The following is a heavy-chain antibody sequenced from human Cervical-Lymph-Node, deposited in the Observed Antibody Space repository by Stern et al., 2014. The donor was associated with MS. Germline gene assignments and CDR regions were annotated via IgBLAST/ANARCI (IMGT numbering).Heavy chain of an antibody. Sequence: MQLVESGGGVVQPGRSLRLSCAASGFTFSNFGMHWVRQAPGKGLEWVAVISYDGSDKYYADSVRGRFTISRDNSQNTLHLQMNSLRAEDTAVYYCAKGRTVAGKGVGAFDIWGQGTMVTVSS. CDR2: ISYDGSDK. CDR1: GFTFSNFG. J-gene: IGHJ3*02. V-gene: IGHV3-30*18. D-gene: IGHD6-19*01. CDR3: AKGRTVAGKGVGAFDI.